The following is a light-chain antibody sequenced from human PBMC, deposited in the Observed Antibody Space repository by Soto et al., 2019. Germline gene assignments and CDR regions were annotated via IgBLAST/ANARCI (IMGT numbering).Light chain of an antibody. V-gene: IGLV2-23*01. CDR3: SSYAGSSTV. CDR2: EDT. Sequence: QSALTQPASVSGSPGQPITISCTGTNSDVGSYNLVSWYQQNPGNAPKLLIYEDTKRPSGVSDRFSTSKSGNTASLTISGLQAEDEAVYYCSSYAGSSTVFGGGTKVTVL. CDR1: NSDVGSYNL. J-gene: IGLJ2*01.